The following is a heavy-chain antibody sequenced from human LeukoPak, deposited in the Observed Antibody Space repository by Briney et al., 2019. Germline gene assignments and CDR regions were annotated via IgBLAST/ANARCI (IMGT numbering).Heavy chain of an antibody. CDR2: ISAYNGNT. V-gene: IGHV1-18*01. J-gene: IGHJ4*02. D-gene: IGHD6-19*01. CDR3: ARAVFGYSSGWYFLPDYPLLDY. Sequence: ASVKVSCKASGYTFTSYGISWVRQAPGQGLEWMGWISAYNGNTNYAQKLQGRVTMTTDTSTSTAYMELRSLRSDDTAVYYCARAVFGYSSGWYFLPDYPLLDYWGQGTLVTVSS. CDR1: GYTFTSYG.